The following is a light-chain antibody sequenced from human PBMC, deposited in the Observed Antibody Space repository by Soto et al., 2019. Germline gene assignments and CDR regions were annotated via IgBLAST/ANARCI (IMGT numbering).Light chain of an antibody. CDR3: KQSYNTLN. Sequence: DIQMTQSPSSLSASVGDRFTITCRASQRISNYLNWYQQKPGKAPRVLIYGATTLQSGVPSRFSGSGSGTDFVLTISNLQPEDFATYYCKQSYNTLNFAGGTKVDIK. V-gene: IGKV1-39*01. CDR1: QRISNY. CDR2: GAT. J-gene: IGKJ4*01.